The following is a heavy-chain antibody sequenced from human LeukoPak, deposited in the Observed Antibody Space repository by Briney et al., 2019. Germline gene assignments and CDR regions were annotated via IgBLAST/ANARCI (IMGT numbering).Heavy chain of an antibody. CDR3: AKDPYGGNRHWYFDL. CDR1: GFSFSSYW. Sequence: QPGGSLRLSCAASGFSFSSYWMTWVRQAPGKGLEWVSGISWNSGSIGYADSVKGRFTISRDNAKNSLYLQMNSLRAEDTALYYCAKDPYGGNRHWYFDLWGRGTLVTVSS. V-gene: IGHV3-9*01. D-gene: IGHD4-23*01. CDR2: ISWNSGSI. J-gene: IGHJ2*01.